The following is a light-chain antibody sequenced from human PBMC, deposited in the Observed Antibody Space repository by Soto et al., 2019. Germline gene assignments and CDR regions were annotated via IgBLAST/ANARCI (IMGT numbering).Light chain of an antibody. Sequence: EIVLTQSPATLSLSPGDRATLSCRASQSVSSYLAWYQQKSGQAPRLLIYDASNRATGIPARFSGSESGTDFTLSISSLVPEDFAVYCCQLRNSGPPTFGPGTTVDI. V-gene: IGKV3-11*01. J-gene: IGKJ3*01. CDR1: QSVSSY. CDR2: DAS. CDR3: QLRNSGPPT.